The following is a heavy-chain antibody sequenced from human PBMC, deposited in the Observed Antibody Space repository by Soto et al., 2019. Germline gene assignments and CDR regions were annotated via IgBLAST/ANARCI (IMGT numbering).Heavy chain of an antibody. V-gene: IGHV1-69*06. CDR1: GGTFSSYA. CDR3: ARLYVARDDSSGTFGYWYFDL. D-gene: IGHD3-22*01. Sequence: QVQLVQSGAEVKKPGSSVKVSCKASGGTFSSYAISWVRQAPGQGLEWMGGIIPIFGTANYAPKLQGRVTITADKSTSTADMELSSLRSEDTAVYYCARLYVARDDSSGTFGYWYFDLWGRGTLVTVSS. J-gene: IGHJ2*01. CDR2: IIPIFGTA.